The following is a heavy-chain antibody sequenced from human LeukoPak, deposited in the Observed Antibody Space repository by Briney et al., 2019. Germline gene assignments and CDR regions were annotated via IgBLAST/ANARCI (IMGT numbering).Heavy chain of an antibody. V-gene: IGHV4-34*01. CDR1: GFTFGDYA. CDR3: ARRDFSSWYGSWFDP. J-gene: IGHJ5*02. Sequence: GSLRLSCTASGFTFGDYAMSWFRQPPGKGLEWIGEINHSGSTNYNPSLKSRVTISVDTSKNQFSLKLSSVTAADTAVYYCARRDFSSWYGSWFDPWGQGTLVTVSS. CDR2: INHSGST. D-gene: IGHD6-13*01.